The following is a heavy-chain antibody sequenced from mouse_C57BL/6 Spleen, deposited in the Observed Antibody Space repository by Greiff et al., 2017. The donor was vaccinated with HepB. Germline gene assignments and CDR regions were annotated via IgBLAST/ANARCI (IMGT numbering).Heavy chain of an antibody. Sequence: VQVVESGPELVKPGASVKLSCKASGYTFTSYDINWVKQRPGQGLEWIGWIYPRDGSTKYNEKFKGKATLTVDTSSSTAYMELHSLTSEDSAVYFCARTGTTRKWYFDVWGTGTTVTVSS. V-gene: IGHV1-85*01. CDR2: IYPRDGST. CDR1: GYTFTSYD. D-gene: IGHD4-1*01. CDR3: ARTGTTRKWYFDV. J-gene: IGHJ1*03.